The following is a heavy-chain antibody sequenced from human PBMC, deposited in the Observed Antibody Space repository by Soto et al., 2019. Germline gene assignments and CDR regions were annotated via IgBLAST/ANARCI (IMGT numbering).Heavy chain of an antibody. CDR2: MNPNSGNS. D-gene: IGHD3-16*02. Sequence: QVQLVQSGAEVKKPGASVKVSCKASGYTFTSYDINWVRQATGQGLEYLGWMNPNSGNSGYVQKFQGRCTMTRETSINTAYMELRTLRLADRAVYFCARGVKKGAFSRRFAPWGQRTLVTVSS. CDR3: ARGVKKGAFSRRFAP. V-gene: IGHV1-8*01. J-gene: IGHJ5*02. CDR1: GYTFTSYD.